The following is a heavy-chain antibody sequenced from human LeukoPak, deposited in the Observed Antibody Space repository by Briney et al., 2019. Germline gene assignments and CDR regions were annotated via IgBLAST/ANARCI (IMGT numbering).Heavy chain of an antibody. CDR2: IFYSGST. V-gene: IGHV4-31*03. D-gene: IGHD1-14*01. CDR3: AREVATGVGYYGMDV. J-gene: IGHJ6*02. CDR1: GGSISTVVYY. Sequence: NPSETLSLTCTVSGGSISTVVYYWNWIRQHPGKGLEWIGYIFYSGSTYYSPSLKSRINISLDTSKNLFSLKLSSVTAADTAVYYCAREVATGVGYYGMDVWGQGTTVTVSS.